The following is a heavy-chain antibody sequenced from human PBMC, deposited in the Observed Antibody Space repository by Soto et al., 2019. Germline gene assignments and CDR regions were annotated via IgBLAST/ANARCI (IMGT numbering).Heavy chain of an antibody. V-gene: IGHV3-23*04. CDR2: ISGSGGST. J-gene: IGHJ4*02. CDR3: AKVGYGAVAAYFDY. D-gene: IGHD6-19*01. CDR1: GFTFSSYA. Sequence: VQLVESGGGVVQPGRSLRLSCAASGFTFSSYAMHWVRQAPGKGLEWVSAISGSGGSTYYADSVKGRFTISRDNSKNTLYLQMNSLRAEDTAVYYCAKVGYGAVAAYFDYWGQGTLVTVSS.